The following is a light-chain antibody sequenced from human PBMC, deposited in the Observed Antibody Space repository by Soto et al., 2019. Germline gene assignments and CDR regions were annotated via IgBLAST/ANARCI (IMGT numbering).Light chain of an antibody. CDR2: KAS. V-gene: IGKV1-5*03. J-gene: IGKJ1*01. CDR1: QNINIW. Sequence: DLQMTQSPSTLSASVGDRVTITCRASQNINIWLAWYQQKPGTAPKLLIYKASTLESGVPSRFSGNGSGTDVTLTISSLQLDDSATYYCQQYNGLPTWTFGQGTKVEMK. CDR3: QQYNGLPTWT.